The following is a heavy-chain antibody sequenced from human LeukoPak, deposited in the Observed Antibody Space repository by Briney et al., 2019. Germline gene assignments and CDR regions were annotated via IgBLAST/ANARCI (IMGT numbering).Heavy chain of an antibody. CDR2: ISSSSSYI. CDR3: ARGFGELSEGYGMDV. V-gene: IGHV3-21*01. J-gene: IGHJ6*02. CDR1: GFTFSSYS. D-gene: IGHD3-10*01. Sequence: GGSLRLSCAASGFTFSSYSMNWVRQAPGKGLEWVSCISSSSSYIYYAESVKGRFTISRDNAKNSLYLQMNSLRGEDTAVYYCARGFGELSEGYGMDVWGQGTTVTVSS.